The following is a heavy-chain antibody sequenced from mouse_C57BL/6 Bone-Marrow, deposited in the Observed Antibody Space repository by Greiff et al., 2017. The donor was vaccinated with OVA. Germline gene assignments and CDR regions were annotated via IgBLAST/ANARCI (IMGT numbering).Heavy chain of an antibody. Sequence: EVKLMESGGGLVKPGGSLKLSCAASGFTFSSYAMSWVRQTPEKRLEWVATISDGGSYTYYPDNVKGRFTISRDNAKNNLYLQMSHLKSEDTAMYYCARGYYPGYLDVWGKGTTVTVSS. CDR2: ISDGGSYT. V-gene: IGHV5-4*03. CDR1: GFTFSSYA. D-gene: IGHD1-1*01. J-gene: IGHJ1*03. CDR3: ARGYYPGYLDV.